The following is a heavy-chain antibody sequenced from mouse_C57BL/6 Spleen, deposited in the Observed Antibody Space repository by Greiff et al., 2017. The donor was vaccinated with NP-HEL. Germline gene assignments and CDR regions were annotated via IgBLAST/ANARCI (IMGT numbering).Heavy chain of an antibody. CDR3: VRQRTAQAAWFAY. V-gene: IGHV10-1*01. J-gene: IGHJ3*01. CDR1: GFSFNTYA. D-gene: IGHD3-2*02. CDR2: IRSKSNNYAT. Sequence: EVKVVESGGGLVQPQGSLKLSCAASGFSFNTYAMNWVRQAPGKGLEWVARIRSKSNNYATYYADSVKDRFTISRDDSESMLYLQMNNLKTEDTAMYYCVRQRTAQAAWFAYWGQGTLVTVSA.